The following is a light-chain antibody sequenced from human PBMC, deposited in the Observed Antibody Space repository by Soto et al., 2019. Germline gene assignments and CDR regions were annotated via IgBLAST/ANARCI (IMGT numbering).Light chain of an antibody. Sequence: QSVLTHPPSASGTPGQRVTISCSGSSPNIGGNTVNWYQQFPGTAPKLLIYSSNQRPSGVPDRFSASKSGTSASLAVSGLQSEDEADYYCAAWDDSLKGVVFGGGTKLTVL. CDR1: SPNIGGNT. V-gene: IGLV1-44*01. CDR3: AAWDDSLKGVV. J-gene: IGLJ2*01. CDR2: SSN.